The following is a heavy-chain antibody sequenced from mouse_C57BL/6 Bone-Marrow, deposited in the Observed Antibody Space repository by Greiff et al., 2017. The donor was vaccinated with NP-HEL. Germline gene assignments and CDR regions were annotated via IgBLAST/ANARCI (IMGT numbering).Heavy chain of an antibody. CDR3: ARSMGYGNFAY. CDR2: INPYNGGT. Sequence: VQLQQSGPVLVKPGASVKMSCKASGYTFTDYYMNWVKQSPGQSLEWIGVINPYNGGTSYNQKFKGKATLTVDKSSSTAYMELSSLTSEDAAVYYCARSMGYGNFAYWGQGTLVTVSA. V-gene: IGHV1-19*01. J-gene: IGHJ3*01. CDR1: GYTFTDYY. D-gene: IGHD2-10*02.